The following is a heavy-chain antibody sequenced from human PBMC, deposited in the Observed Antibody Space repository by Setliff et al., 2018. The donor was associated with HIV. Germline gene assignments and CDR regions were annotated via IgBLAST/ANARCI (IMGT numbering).Heavy chain of an antibody. V-gene: IGHV4-4*09. CDR3: ARRPPLTTGREYYFDF. D-gene: IGHD1-1*01. CDR1: GGSFTNYY. Sequence: SETLSLTCTVSGGSFTNYYWSWLRQPPGKELEWIGYFYTSGSTNYNPSLKSRVTISIDTSKNQFSLKLDAVTAADTAVYYCARRPPLTTGREYYFDFWGQGTLVTVSS. J-gene: IGHJ4*02. CDR2: FYTSGST.